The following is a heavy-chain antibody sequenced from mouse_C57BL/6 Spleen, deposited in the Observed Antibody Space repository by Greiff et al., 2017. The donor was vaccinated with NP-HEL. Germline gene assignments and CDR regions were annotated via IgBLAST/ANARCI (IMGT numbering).Heavy chain of an antibody. CDR2: IYPGDGDT. CDR1: GYAFSSYW. CDR3: ARSDYDYDGDGFAY. Sequence: QVQLQQSGAELVKPGASVKISCKASGYAFSSYWMNWVKQRPGKGLEWIGQIYPGDGDTNYNGKFKGKATLTADKSSSTAYMQLSSLTSEDSAVYFCARSDYDYDGDGFAYWGQGTLVTVSA. V-gene: IGHV1-80*01. D-gene: IGHD2-4*01. J-gene: IGHJ3*01.